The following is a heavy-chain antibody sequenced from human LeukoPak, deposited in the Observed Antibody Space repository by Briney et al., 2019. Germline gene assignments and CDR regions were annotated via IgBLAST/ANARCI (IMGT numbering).Heavy chain of an antibody. CDR1: GASISSSSYY. Sequence: SETLSLTCTVSGASISSSSYYWGWLRQPPGKGLEWIATIHYSGSTYHNPSLKSRVTMSVDTSKNQFSLKLSSVTAAVTSVDYCARHPSGSSFDYWGQATLVTVSS. CDR3: ARHPSGSSFDY. V-gene: IGHV4-39*01. CDR2: IHYSGST. J-gene: IGHJ4*02. D-gene: IGHD3-22*01.